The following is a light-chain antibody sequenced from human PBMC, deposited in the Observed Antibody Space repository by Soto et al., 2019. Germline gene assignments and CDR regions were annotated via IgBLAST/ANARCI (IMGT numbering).Light chain of an antibody. J-gene: IGKJ4*01. CDR1: HDVSSR. CDR2: DAS. CDR3: QHYTNWPLT. V-gene: IGKV3-15*01. Sequence: EIVMTQSPVTLSVSPGERATLSCRASHDVSSRLAWYQQKPGQAPRLLIYDASTRATGLPARFSGSGSGTEFTLSISSLHSELFAVYYCQHYTNWPLTFAGETKVAIK.